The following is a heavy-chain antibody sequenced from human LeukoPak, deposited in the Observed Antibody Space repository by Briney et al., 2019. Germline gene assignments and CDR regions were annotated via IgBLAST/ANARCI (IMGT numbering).Heavy chain of an antibody. Sequence: GGSLRLSCAASGFTFSSYSMNWVRQAPGKGLEWVSSISNSSSYIYYADSVKGRFTISRDNAKNSLYLQMNSLRAEDTAVYYCARDRHYDSSGYTGGVHYWGQGTLVTVSS. J-gene: IGHJ4*02. D-gene: IGHD3-22*01. CDR1: GFTFSSYS. V-gene: IGHV3-21*01. CDR2: ISNSSSYI. CDR3: ARDRHYDSSGYTGGVHY.